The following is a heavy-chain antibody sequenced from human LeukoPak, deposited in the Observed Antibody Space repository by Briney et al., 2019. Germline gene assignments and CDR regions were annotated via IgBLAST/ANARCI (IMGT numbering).Heavy chain of an antibody. CDR1: GYSISTGYY. D-gene: IGHD2-15*01. J-gene: IGHJ5*02. Sequence: PSETLSLTCTVSGYSISTGYYWDWIRQPPGKGLEWIGTFYHGGSTYYNPSLKSRVTISVDTSKNQFSLNLTSVTAADTAVYYCARSAHCSGGSCYSYWFDPWGQGTLVTVSS. CDR2: FYHGGST. V-gene: IGHV4-38-2*02. CDR3: ARSAHCSGGSCYSYWFDP.